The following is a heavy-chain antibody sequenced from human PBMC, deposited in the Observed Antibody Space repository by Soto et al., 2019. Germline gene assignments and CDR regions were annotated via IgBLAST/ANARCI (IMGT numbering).Heavy chain of an antibody. D-gene: IGHD3-9*01. V-gene: IGHV4-59*01. CDR2: IYYSGST. CDR3: ARMVRDILTGWYYAMDV. CDR1: VGSISSYY. J-gene: IGHJ6*02. Sequence: QVQLQESGPGLVKPSETLSLTCTVSVGSISSYYWSWIRQPPGKGLEWIGYIYYSGSTNYNPSLKRRVTISGDTSKNQFSLKLSSVTAADTAVYYCARMVRDILTGWYYAMDVLGQGTTVTVSS.